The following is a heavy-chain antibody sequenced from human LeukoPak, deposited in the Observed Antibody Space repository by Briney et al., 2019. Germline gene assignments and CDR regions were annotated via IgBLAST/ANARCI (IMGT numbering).Heavy chain of an antibody. CDR3: ARGGRAGSSGYYLPRYYFDY. D-gene: IGHD3-22*01. CDR1: GGSFSGYY. Sequence: SETLSLTCAVYGGSFSGYYWSWIRQPPGKGLEWIGEINHSGSTNYNPSLKSRVTISVDTSKNQFSLKLSSVTAADAAVYYCARGGRAGSSGYYLPRYYFDYWGQGTLVTVSS. J-gene: IGHJ4*02. V-gene: IGHV4-34*01. CDR2: INHSGST.